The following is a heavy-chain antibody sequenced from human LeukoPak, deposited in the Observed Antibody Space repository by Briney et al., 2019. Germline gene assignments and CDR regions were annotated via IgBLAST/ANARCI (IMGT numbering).Heavy chain of an antibody. D-gene: IGHD2-15*01. Sequence: ASVKVSCKASGYTFTSYDINWVRQATGQGLEWMGWMNPNSGNTGYAQEFQGRVTMTRNTSISTAYMELSSLRSEDTAVYYCARISGYCSGGSCYGGYDYWGQGTLVTVSS. V-gene: IGHV1-8*01. CDR3: ARISGYCSGGSCYGGYDY. J-gene: IGHJ4*02. CDR1: GYTFTSYD. CDR2: MNPNSGNT.